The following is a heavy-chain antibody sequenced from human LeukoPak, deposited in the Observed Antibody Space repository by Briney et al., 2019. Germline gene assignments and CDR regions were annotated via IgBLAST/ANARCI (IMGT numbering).Heavy chain of an antibody. CDR3: AKLGTYWYFDV. CDR2: ISGSAVDT. D-gene: IGHD3-16*01. J-gene: IGHJ2*01. CDR1: GFTFNLYG. V-gene: IGHV3-23*01. Sequence: GGSLRLSCAASGFTFNLYGMTWVRQAPGKGLEWVSGISGSAVDTYYADSVKGRFTISRDNSKNELFLQMNNLRAEDTAVYFCAKLGTYWYFDVWGRGTLVTVSS.